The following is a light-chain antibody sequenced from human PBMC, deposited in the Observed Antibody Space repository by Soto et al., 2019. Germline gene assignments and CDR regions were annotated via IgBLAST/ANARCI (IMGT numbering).Light chain of an antibody. V-gene: IGLV6-57*04. Sequence: NFMLTQPHSVSESPGKTVTISCTRSSGSIASNDVQWYQQRPGSAPTTVIYENNQRPSGVTDRFSGSTDGSSNSASLTISGLQTEDDADYYCQSYDSSTVVFGGGTKLTVL. CDR1: SGSIASND. CDR3: QSYDSSTVV. J-gene: IGLJ2*01. CDR2: ENN.